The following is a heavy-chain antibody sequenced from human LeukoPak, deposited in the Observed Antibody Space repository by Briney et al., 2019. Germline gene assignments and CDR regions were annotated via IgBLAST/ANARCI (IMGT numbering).Heavy chain of an antibody. D-gene: IGHD2-8*01. CDR1: GFTFSSYA. Sequence: GGSLRLSCAASGFTFSSYAMNWVRQAPGKGLGWVSSISSSSTYIYYADSMEGRFTISRDNGKNSLYLQMNSLRAEDTAVYYCARVMGSNGVLDYWGRGTLVTVSS. V-gene: IGHV3-21*01. CDR2: ISSSSTYI. J-gene: IGHJ4*02. CDR3: ARVMGSNGVLDY.